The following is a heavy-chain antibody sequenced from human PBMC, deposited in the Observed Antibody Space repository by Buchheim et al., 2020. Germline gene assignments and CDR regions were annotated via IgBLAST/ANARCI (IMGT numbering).Heavy chain of an antibody. V-gene: IGHV4-31*03. CDR2: IYYSGST. J-gene: IGHJ5*02. Sequence: QVQLQESGPGLVKPSQTLSLTCTVSGGSISSGGYYWSWIRQHPGKGLEWIGYIYYSGSTYYNPSLKSRVTISVDTSKNQFSLKLSSVTAADTAVYYCARGNELGYCSSTSCWTSRWFDPWGQGTL. CDR1: GGSISSGGYY. D-gene: IGHD2-2*01. CDR3: ARGNELGYCSSTSCWTSRWFDP.